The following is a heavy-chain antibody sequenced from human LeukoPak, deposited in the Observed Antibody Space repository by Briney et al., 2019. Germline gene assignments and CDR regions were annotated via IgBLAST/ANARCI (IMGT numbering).Heavy chain of an antibody. CDR1: GFTFSSYA. J-gene: IGHJ4*02. D-gene: IGHD1-26*01. Sequence: GGSLRLSCAASGFTFSSYAMHWVRQAPGKGREWVAVISYDGSNKYYADSVKGRFTISRDNSKNTLYLQMNSLRAEDTAIYYCAKAPWELPGRDLDYWGQGTLVTVSS. V-gene: IGHV3-30*04. CDR2: ISYDGSNK. CDR3: AKAPWELPGRDLDY.